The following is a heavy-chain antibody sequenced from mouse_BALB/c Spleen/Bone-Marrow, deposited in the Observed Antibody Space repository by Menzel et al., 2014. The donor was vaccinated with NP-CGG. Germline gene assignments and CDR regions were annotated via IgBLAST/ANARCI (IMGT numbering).Heavy chain of an antibody. Sequence: QVHVKQSGAELVKPGASVKLSCKASGYSFTNYYMYWVKRRPGQGLEWIGEINPSNGGTNFNEKFKNKATLTVDKSSSTAYMQLSSLTPEDSAVYYCTRSSYGYWYFDVWGAGTTVTVSS. CDR3: TRSSYGYWYFDV. J-gene: IGHJ1*01. CDR2: INPSNGGT. V-gene: IGHV1S81*02. D-gene: IGHD6-1*01. CDR1: GYSFTNYY.